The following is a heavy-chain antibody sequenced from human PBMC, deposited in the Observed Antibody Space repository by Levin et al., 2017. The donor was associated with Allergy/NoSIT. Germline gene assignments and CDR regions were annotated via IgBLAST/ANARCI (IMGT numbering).Heavy chain of an antibody. CDR3: AKRADAAQWGDPCFDH. D-gene: IGHD3-10*01. J-gene: IGHJ4*02. CDR1: GGSFRRSG. V-gene: IGHV1-69*13. Sequence: SVKVSCKASGGSFRRSGFTWVRQAPGQGLEWMGGIVPMYDTTTYAQKFQGRVTIIADESTTTIFMELSSLTSGDTAVYYCAKRADAAQWGDPCFDHWGQGSLITVSS. CDR2: IVPMYDTT.